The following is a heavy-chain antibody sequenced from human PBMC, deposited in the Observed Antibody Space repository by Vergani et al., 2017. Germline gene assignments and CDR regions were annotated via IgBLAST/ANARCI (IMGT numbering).Heavy chain of an antibody. CDR3: AREKGGCSSTSCYQPYYYYYMDV. D-gene: IGHD2-2*01. Sequence: EVQLVESGGGLVKPGGSLRLSCAASGFTFSSYSMNWVRQAPGKGLEWVSSISSSSSYIYYADSVKGRFTISRDNAKNSLYLQMNSLRAKDTAVYYCAREKGGCSSTSCYQPYYYYYMDVWGKGTTVTVSS. V-gene: IGHV3-21*01. J-gene: IGHJ6*03. CDR2: ISSSSSYI. CDR1: GFTFSSYS.